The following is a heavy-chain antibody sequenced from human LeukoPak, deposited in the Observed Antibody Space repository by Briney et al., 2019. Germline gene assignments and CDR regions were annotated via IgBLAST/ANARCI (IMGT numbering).Heavy chain of an antibody. D-gene: IGHD3-22*01. V-gene: IGHV3-23*01. CDR1: GFTFSSYA. CDR2: ISGSGGST. CDR3: AKGRDYYDSSGYPY. Sequence: GGSLRLSCAASGFTFSSYAMSWVRQSPGKGLEWVSAISGSGGSTYYADSVKGRFTISRDNSKNTLYLQMNSLRAEDTAVYYCAKGRDYYDSSGYPYWGQGTLVTVSS. J-gene: IGHJ4*02.